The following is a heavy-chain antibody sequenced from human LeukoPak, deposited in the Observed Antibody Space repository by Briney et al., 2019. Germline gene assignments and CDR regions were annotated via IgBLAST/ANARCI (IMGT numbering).Heavy chain of an antibody. V-gene: IGHV3-23*01. J-gene: IGHJ4*02. CDR1: GFTFSRYA. Sequence: GGSLRLSCAASGFTFSRYAMNWVRQAPGKGLEWVSAISGSAGTTYYADSVKGRFTISRDNSKNTLYLQMNSLRAEDTAVYYCGYASSTTVTTTDYWGQGTLVTVSS. D-gene: IGHD4-17*01. CDR3: GYASSTTVTTTDY. CDR2: ISGSAGTT.